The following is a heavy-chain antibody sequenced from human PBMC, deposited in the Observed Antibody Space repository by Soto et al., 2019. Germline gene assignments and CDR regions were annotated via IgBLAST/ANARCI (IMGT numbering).Heavy chain of an antibody. CDR3: ASLGRHG. Sequence: ASLRLSCAASGFSFSDSWMDWVRQAPGKGPEWVANIKEDGSEKNYVDSVKGRFTISRDNAKNSLYLQMNSLRAEDTAVYYCASLGRHGWGQGTTVTVSS. D-gene: IGHD3-16*01. CDR1: GFSFSDSW. CDR2: IKEDGSEK. V-gene: IGHV3-7*01. J-gene: IGHJ6*02.